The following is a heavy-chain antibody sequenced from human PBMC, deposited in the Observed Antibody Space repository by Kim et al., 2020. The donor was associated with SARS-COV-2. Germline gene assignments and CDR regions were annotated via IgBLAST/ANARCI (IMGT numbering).Heavy chain of an antibody. Sequence: SETLSLTCTVSGGSISSYYWSWIRQPPATGLEWIWYIYYSGSTNSNPSLKSRVTISVDTSKNQFSLTLSSVSAPDTAVYCCAGVGGYSSYAGYYFVYWGQETLFTVSS. J-gene: IGHJ4*02. CDR1: GGSISSYY. D-gene: IGHD5-12*01. V-gene: IGHV4-59*01. CDR3: AGVGGYSSYAGYYFVY. CDR2: IYYSGST.